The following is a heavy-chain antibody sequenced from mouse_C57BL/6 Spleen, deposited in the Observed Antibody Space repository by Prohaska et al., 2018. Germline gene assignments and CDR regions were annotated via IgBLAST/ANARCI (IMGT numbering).Heavy chain of an antibody. CDR3: ARYSNHFDY. J-gene: IGHJ2*01. Sequence: EVKLVESGGGLVQPGGSLSLSCAASGFTFTDYYMSWVRQPPGKALEWLGFIRNKANGYTTEYSASVKGRFTISRDNSQSILYRQMNALGAEDSATYYCARYSNHFDYWGQGTTLTVSS. CDR1: GFTFTDYY. V-gene: IGHV7-3*01. D-gene: IGHD2-1*01. CDR2: IRNKANGYTT.